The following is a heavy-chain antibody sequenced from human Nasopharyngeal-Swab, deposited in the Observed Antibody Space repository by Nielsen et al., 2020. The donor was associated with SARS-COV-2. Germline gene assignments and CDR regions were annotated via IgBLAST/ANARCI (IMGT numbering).Heavy chain of an antibody. Sequence: SETLSLTCTLSGGSMSSGDYYWSWIRQPPGNGLEWIGNMYYNGNTYFNPSLKSRVSMTGDTSKTQFSLTLTSVTGADTAVYYCARVYYDSSGNYQIHWHFDLWGPGTLVTVSS. CDR3: ARVYYDSSGNYQIHWHFDL. CDR2: MYYNGNT. J-gene: IGHJ2*01. V-gene: IGHV4-30-4*01. D-gene: IGHD3-22*01. CDR1: GGSMSSGDYY.